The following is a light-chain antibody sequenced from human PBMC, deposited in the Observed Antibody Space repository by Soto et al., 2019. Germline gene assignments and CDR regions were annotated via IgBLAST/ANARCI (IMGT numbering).Light chain of an antibody. Sequence: DIQMTQSPSSVSASVGDRVTITCRASQSISSYLNLYQQKPGKAPKLLIYDASSLESGVPSRFSGSGSGTEFTLTISSLQPDDFATYYCQQYTSYPWTFGQGTKVDI. V-gene: IGKV1-5*01. CDR3: QQYTSYPWT. J-gene: IGKJ1*01. CDR1: QSISSY. CDR2: DAS.